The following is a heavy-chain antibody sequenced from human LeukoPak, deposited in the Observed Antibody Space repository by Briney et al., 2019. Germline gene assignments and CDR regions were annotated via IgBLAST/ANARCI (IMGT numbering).Heavy chain of an antibody. Sequence: TSETLSLTCTVSGDSISSSDYYWGWIRQPPGKGLEWIANIYYSGTTYYNPSLKSRVTISVDTSKNQFSLSLSSVTAADTAVYFCARNRRGYSYGTLYYFDYWGQGTLVTVSS. CDR1: GDSISSSDYY. V-gene: IGHV4-39*01. CDR2: IYYSGTT. D-gene: IGHD5-18*01. CDR3: ARNRRGYSYGTLYYFDY. J-gene: IGHJ4*02.